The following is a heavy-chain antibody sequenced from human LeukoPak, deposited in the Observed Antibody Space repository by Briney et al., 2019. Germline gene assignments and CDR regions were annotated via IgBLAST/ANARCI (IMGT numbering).Heavy chain of an antibody. CDR3: ARDRIAAAGKYYYYGMDV. V-gene: IGHV1-2*02. Sequence: GASVKVSCKASGYTFTGYYMHWVRHAPGQGLEWMGWINPNSGGTNYAQKFQGRVTMTRDTSISTAYMELSRLRSDDTAVYYCARDRIAAAGKYYYYGMDVWGQGTTVTVSS. J-gene: IGHJ6*02. CDR1: GYTFTGYY. CDR2: INPNSGGT. D-gene: IGHD6-13*01.